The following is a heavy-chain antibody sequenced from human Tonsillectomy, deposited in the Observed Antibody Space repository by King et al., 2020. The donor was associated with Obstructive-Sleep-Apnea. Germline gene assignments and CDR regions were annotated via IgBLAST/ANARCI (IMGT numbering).Heavy chain of an antibody. CDR1: GYSISSGYF. D-gene: IGHD3-16*01. J-gene: IGHJ3*02. Sequence: QLQESGPRLVKPSETLSLTCSVSGYSISSGYFWGWIRQPPGRGLEWIGSMYHSGSTHYNPSLKSRVTISVDKAKNQFSLKLNSVTAADTAMYYCARDSGPVSFDIWGQGTMVIVSS. V-gene: IGHV4-38-2*02. CDR3: ARDSGPVSFDI. CDR2: MYHSGST.